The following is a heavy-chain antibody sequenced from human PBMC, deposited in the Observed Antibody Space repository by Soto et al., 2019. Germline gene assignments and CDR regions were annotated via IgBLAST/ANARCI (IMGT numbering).Heavy chain of an antibody. CDR1: GGSISEYY. J-gene: IGHJ4*02. Sequence: SQTLSLTCTVSGGSISEYYWSWIRQPPGKGLEWVGYIYYTGTTTYNPSLKSRLTLSVDTSKNQFSLKLRSVSAADTAVYYCARMGRSLQALVSRGPRTLLSGSS. CDR3: ARMGRSLQALVS. V-gene: IGHV4-59*08. D-gene: IGHD3-10*01. CDR2: IYYTGTT.